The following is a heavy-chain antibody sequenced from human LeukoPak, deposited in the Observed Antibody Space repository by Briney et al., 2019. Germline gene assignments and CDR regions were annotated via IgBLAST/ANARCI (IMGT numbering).Heavy chain of an antibody. Sequence: GESLKISCKGSGYSFTSYWIGWVRQMPGKGLEWMGIIYPGDSDTRYSPSFQGQVTISADKSISTAYLQWSSLKASDTAMYYCARRGPLRPYYYGSGLWAFDIWGQGTMVTVSS. J-gene: IGHJ3*02. CDR1: GYSFTSYW. V-gene: IGHV5-51*01. CDR2: IYPGDSDT. CDR3: ARRGPLRPYYYGSGLWAFDI. D-gene: IGHD3-10*01.